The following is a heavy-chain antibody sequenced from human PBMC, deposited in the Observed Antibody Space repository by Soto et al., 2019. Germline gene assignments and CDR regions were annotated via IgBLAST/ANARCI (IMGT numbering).Heavy chain of an antibody. CDR1: GFTFNNYA. V-gene: IGHV3-23*01. CDR2: ISGGGDTT. Sequence: EVQLLESGGGLVQPGGSLRLSCAASGFTFNNYAMTWVRQAPGKGLEWVSAISGGGDTTSYADSVKGRFTVSRDGSKNTLHLQMSSLRAEDTALYYCAKGRGGSGSLTPRVDFWGQGTLVTVSS. J-gene: IGHJ4*02. D-gene: IGHD3-10*01. CDR3: AKGRGGSGSLTPRVDF.